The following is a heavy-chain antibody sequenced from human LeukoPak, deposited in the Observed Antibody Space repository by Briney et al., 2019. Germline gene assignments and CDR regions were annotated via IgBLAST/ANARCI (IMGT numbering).Heavy chain of an antibody. J-gene: IGHJ4*02. Sequence: PSETLSLTCTVSGGSISSSSCYWGWIRQPPGKGLEWIGSIYYSGSTYYNPSLKSRVTISVDTSKNQFSLKLSSVTAADTAVYYCARRGDGYNSDYWGQGTLVTVSS. CDR1: GGSISSSSCY. D-gene: IGHD5-24*01. CDR2: IYYSGST. CDR3: ARRGDGYNSDY. V-gene: IGHV4-39*01.